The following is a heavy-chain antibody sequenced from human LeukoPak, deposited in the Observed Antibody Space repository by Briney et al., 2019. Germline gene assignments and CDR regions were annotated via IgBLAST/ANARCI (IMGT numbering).Heavy chain of an antibody. D-gene: IGHD6-19*01. V-gene: IGHV3-23*01. CDR2: ISGSGGST. J-gene: IGHJ4*02. CDR1: GFTFSSYG. CDR3: AKDMIRIAVAGVAEDY. Sequence: GGSLRLSCAASGFTFSSYGMSWVRQAPGKGLEWVSAISGSGGSTYYADSVKGRFTISRDNSKNTLYLQMNSLRAEDTAVYYCAKDMIRIAVAGVAEDYWGQGTLVTVSS.